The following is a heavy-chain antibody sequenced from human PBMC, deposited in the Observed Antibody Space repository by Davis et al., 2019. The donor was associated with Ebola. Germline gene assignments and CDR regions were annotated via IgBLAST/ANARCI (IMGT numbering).Heavy chain of an antibody. CDR1: GYTFTGNY. CDR2: INPNSGGT. V-gene: IGHV1-2*02. Sequence: ASVKVSCKASGYTFTGNYMHWVRQAPGQGLEWMGWINPNSGGTNYAQKFQGRVTMTRDTSISTAYMELSRLRSDDTAVYYCARDLKVTTYYYYYGMDVWGQGTTVTVSS. D-gene: IGHD4-17*01. CDR3: ARDLKVTTYYYYYGMDV. J-gene: IGHJ6*02.